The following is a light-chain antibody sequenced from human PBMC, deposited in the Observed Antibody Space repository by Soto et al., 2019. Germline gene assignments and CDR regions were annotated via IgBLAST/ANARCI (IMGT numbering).Light chain of an antibody. CDR1: QSVSSN. CDR2: GAS. J-gene: IGKJ1*01. CDR3: QQYNNWPQT. Sequence: EIVMTQSPATLSVSPGERATLSCRASQSVSSNLAWYQQKPGQAPRILIYGASTRATGIPARISGSGSGTEFTLTINSLQSEDFAVYYCQQYNNWPQTFGQGTKVEIK. V-gene: IGKV3-15*01.